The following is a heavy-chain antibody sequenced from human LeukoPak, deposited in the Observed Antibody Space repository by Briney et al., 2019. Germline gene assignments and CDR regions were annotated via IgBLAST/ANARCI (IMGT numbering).Heavy chain of an antibody. CDR2: ISSSGSTI. CDR3: ARCAVGATTGYYYYYMDV. J-gene: IGHJ6*03. D-gene: IGHD1-26*01. CDR1: GFTFSSYE. Sequence: PGGSLRLSCAASGFTFSSYEMNWVRQAPGKGLEWVSYISSSGSTIYYADSVKGRFTISRDNAKNSLYLQMNSLRAEDTAVYYCARCAVGATTGYYYYYMDVWGKGTTVTISS. V-gene: IGHV3-48*03.